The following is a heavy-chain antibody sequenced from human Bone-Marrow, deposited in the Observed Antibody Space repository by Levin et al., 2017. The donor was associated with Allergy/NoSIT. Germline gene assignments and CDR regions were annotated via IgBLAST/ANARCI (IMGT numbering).Heavy chain of an antibody. CDR3: ARYGYCSGGSCYQGASQYYFDY. D-gene: IGHD2-15*01. V-gene: IGHV3-7*01. CDR1: GFTFSSYW. J-gene: IGHJ4*02. Sequence: SCAASGFTFSSYWMSWVRQAPGKGLEWVANIKQDGSEKYYVDSVKGRFTISRDNAKNSLYLQMNSLRAEDTAVYYCARYGYCSGGSCYQGASQYYFDYWGQGTLVTVSS. CDR2: IKQDGSEK.